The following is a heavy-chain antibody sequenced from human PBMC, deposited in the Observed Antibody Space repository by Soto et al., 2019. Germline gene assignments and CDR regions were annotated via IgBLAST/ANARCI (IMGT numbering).Heavy chain of an antibody. D-gene: IGHD3-10*01. CDR2: IYWDDDK. J-gene: IGHJ4*02. CDR1: GFSLSTSGVG. CDR3: AHFPGQFDY. V-gene: IGHV2-5*02. Sequence: QITLKESGPTLVKPTQTLTLTCTFSGFSLSTSGVGVGWIRQPPGKALEWLALIYWDDDKRYSPSLKSRLTXXKDPSKNQVVLTMTNMDPVDTATYYCAHFPGQFDYWGQGTLVTVSS.